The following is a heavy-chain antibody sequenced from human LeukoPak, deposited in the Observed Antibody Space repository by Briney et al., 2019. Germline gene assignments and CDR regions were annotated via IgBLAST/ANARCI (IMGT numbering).Heavy chain of an antibody. CDR3: ARATPAGYCSGGSCQFDY. J-gene: IGHJ4*02. Sequence: PSETLSLTCTVSGGSISSYYWSWIRQPPGKGLEWIGYIYYSGSTNYNPSLKSRVTISVDTSKNQFSLKLSSVTAADTAVYYCARATPAGYCSGGSCQFDYWGQGTLVTVSS. CDR1: GGSISSYY. CDR2: IYYSGST. D-gene: IGHD2-15*01. V-gene: IGHV4-59*12.